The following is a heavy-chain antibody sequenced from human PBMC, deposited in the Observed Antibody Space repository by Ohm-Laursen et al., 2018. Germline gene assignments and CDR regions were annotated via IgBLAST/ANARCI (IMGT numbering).Heavy chain of an antibody. CDR3: AKDSSGGYYGMHV. CDR1: GFTFVDYA. D-gene: IGHD3-10*01. J-gene: IGHJ6*02. V-gene: IGHV3-9*01. Sequence: SLRLSCSASGFTFVDYAMHWVQQAPGKGLEWVSGISRNSGSIGYADSVKGRFTISRDNAKNSLYLQMNSLRAEDTALYYCAKDSSGGYYGMHVWGQGTTVTVSS. CDR2: ISRNSGSI.